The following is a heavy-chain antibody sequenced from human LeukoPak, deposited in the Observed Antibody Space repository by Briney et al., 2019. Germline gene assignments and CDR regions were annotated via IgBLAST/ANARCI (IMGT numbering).Heavy chain of an antibody. D-gene: IGHD4-23*01. Sequence: ASVKVSCEASGYTFINYAIHWVRQAPGQRLEWMGWINTVNGNTKYSQKFQGRVTITRDTSASTAYMELSSLRSEDTAVYYCARSLGGGNLVAWFDPWGQGTLVTVSS. CDR2: INTVNGNT. CDR1: GYTFINYA. J-gene: IGHJ5*02. CDR3: ARSLGGGNLVAWFDP. V-gene: IGHV1-3*04.